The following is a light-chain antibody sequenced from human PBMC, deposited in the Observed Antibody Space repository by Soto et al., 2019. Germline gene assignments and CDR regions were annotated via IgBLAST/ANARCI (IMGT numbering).Light chain of an antibody. V-gene: IGKV3-15*01. CDR3: QQYNNWPSWT. CDR1: QSVSSN. Sequence: EIVMTQSPATLSVSPGERATLSCRASQSVSSNLAWYQQKPGQAPRRLIYGASTRATGIPARFSGSGSGTECTLTISSLQSEDFAVYYGQQYNNWPSWTFGQGTKVEIK. J-gene: IGKJ1*01. CDR2: GAS.